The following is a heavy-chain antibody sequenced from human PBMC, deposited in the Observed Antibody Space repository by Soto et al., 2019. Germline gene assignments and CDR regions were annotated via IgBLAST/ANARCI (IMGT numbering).Heavy chain of an antibody. V-gene: IGHV1-69*02. CDR3: SLPYCGGDCSSAPFDP. CDR2: IIPILGIA. CDR1: GGTFSSYT. J-gene: IGHJ5*02. Sequence: SVKLSCEASGGTFSSYTISWVRQAPGQGLEWMGRIIPILGIANYAQKFQGRVTITADKSTSTAYMELSSLRSEDTAVYYCSLPYCGGDCSSAPFDPWGQGTLVTVSS. D-gene: IGHD2-21*02.